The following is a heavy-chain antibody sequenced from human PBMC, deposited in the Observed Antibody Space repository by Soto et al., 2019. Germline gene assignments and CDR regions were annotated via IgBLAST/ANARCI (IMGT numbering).Heavy chain of an antibody. J-gene: IGHJ4*02. CDR3: ARARIDY. CDR1: GFTFSTDW. V-gene: IGHV3-7*01. CDR2: INLDGSEK. Sequence: EVQLVESGGGLVQPGVSLRLSCAASGFTFSTDWMTWVRQAPGKGLEWVANINLDGSEKHYVDSVKGRFTISRDNAKTSLYLQMNRLRAEDTAVYYCARARIDYWGQGTLVTVSS.